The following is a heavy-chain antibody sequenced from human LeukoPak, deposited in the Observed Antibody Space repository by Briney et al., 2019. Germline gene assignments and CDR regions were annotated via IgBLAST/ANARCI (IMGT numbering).Heavy chain of an antibody. CDR2: MNPNSGNT. J-gene: IGHJ5*02. D-gene: IGHD3-10*01. Sequence: ASVKVSCKASGYTFTSYDINWVRQATGQGLEWMGWMNPNSGNTGYAQKFQGRATITRNTSISTAYMELSSLRSEDTAVYYCARGLVMGRAGPLGRGWFDPWGQGTLVTVSS. CDR3: ARGLVMGRAGPLGRGWFDP. CDR1: GYTFTSYD. V-gene: IGHV1-8*03.